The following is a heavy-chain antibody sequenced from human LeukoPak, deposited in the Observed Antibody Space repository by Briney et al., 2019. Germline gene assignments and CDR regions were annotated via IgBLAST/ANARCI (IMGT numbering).Heavy chain of an antibody. CDR1: GVSFSGHY. Sequence: SETLSLTCAVYGVSFSGHYWSWIRQPPGKGLEWIGEINHSGGTKYNPSLKSRVTISIDTPENQFSLKLSSVTAADTAVYYCARIRCGHTNGICYNYWGQGTLVTVSS. CDR2: INHSGGT. J-gene: IGHJ4*02. CDR3: ARIRCGHTNGICYNY. V-gene: IGHV4-34*01. D-gene: IGHD2-8*01.